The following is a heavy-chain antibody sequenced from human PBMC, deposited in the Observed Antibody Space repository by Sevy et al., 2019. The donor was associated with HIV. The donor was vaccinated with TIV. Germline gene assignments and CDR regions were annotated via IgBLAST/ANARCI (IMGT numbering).Heavy chain of an antibody. J-gene: IGHJ4*02. CDR1: GFTFSNAW. D-gene: IGHD3-10*01. Sequence: GGSLRLSCAASGFTFSNAWMSWVRQAPGKGLEWVGRIKSKTDGGTTDYAAPVKVRFTSSRDDSKNTLYLQMNSMKTEDTASYYCNTDSNKRGLSALLDYWGQGTLVTVSS. CDR3: NTDSNKRGLSALLDY. V-gene: IGHV3-15*01. CDR2: IKSKTDGGTT.